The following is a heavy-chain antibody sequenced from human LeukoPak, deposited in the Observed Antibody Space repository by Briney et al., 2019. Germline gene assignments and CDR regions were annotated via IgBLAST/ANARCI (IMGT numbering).Heavy chain of an antibody. Sequence: ASVKVSCKVSGYTLTELSMHWVRQAPGKGLEWMGGFDPEDGETIYAQKFQGRVTITADESTSTAYMELSSLRSEDTAVYYCASEPYSSGWPPLDYWGQGTLVTVSS. CDR3: ASEPYSSGWPPLDY. D-gene: IGHD6-19*01. CDR2: FDPEDGET. CDR1: GYTLTELS. J-gene: IGHJ4*02. V-gene: IGHV1-24*01.